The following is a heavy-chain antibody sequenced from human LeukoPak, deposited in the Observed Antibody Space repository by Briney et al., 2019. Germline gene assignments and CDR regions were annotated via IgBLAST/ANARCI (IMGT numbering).Heavy chain of an antibody. CDR3: ASGYTAAGRRFDP. Sequence: SETLSLTCTVSGGSVGSSSYWGWIRQPPGKGLEWIGSIYYSGSTYYSLSLKSRVTISLDPSKNQFSLKLSSLTAADTAIYYCASGYTAAGRRFDPWGQGTLVTVSS. CDR1: GGSVGSSSY. CDR2: IYYSGST. J-gene: IGHJ5*02. D-gene: IGHD6-13*01. V-gene: IGHV4-39*01.